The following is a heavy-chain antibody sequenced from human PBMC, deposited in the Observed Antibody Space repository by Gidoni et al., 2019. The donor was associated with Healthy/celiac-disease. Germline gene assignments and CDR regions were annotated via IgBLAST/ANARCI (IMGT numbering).Heavy chain of an antibody. J-gene: IGHJ6*03. D-gene: IGHD3-3*01. Sequence: QVQLVESGGGVVQPGRSLRLSCAASGFTFSSYGLHWVRQAPGKGLEWVAVISYDGSNKYYADSVKGRFTISRDNSKNTLYLQMNSLRAEDTAVYYCAKDGNYDFWSGYYRYYYYYYMDVWGKGTTVTVSS. CDR1: GFTFSSYG. CDR3: AKDGNYDFWSGYYRYYYYYYMDV. V-gene: IGHV3-30*18. CDR2: ISYDGSNK.